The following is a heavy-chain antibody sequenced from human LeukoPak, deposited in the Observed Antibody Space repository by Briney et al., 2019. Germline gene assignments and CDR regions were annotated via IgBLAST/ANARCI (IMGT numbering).Heavy chain of an antibody. D-gene: IGHD5-18*01. V-gene: IGHV4-39*07. CDR1: GGSISSSSYY. CDR2: IYYSGST. Sequence: PSETLSLTCTVSGGSISSSSYYWGWIRQPPGKGLEWIGSIYYSGSTNYNPSLKSRVTISVDTSKNQFSLKLSSVTAADTAVYYCARTGYSYGYFNSARFDYWGQGTLVTVSS. J-gene: IGHJ4*02. CDR3: ARTGYSYGYFNSARFDY.